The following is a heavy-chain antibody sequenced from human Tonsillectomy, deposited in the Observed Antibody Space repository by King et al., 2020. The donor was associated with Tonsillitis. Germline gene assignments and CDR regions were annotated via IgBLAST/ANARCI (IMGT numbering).Heavy chain of an antibody. D-gene: IGHD3-3*02. V-gene: IGHV1-2*02. J-gene: IGHJ4*02. Sequence: QLVQSGAEVKKPGASVKVSCKASGYTFTGYYIHWLRQAPGQGLERMGWINPSSGGRNYVQKFQGRVTMTRDTSISTAYMELSGLRSDDTAVYYCARQEPPLVKGIFSDYWGQGTLVTVSS. CDR1: GYTFTGYY. CDR3: ARQEPPLVKGIFSDY. CDR2: INPSSGGR.